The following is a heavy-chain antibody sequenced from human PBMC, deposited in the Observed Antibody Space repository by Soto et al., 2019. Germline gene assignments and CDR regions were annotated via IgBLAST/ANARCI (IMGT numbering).Heavy chain of an antibody. CDR2: IYHSGST. Sequence: SETLSLTCAVSGGSISSSNWWSWVRQPPGKGLEWIGEIYHSGSTNYNPSLKSRVTISVDKSRNQFSLKLSSVTAADTAVYYRASLGYCSSTSCYTDWFDPWGQGTLVTVSS. CDR1: GGSISSSNW. CDR3: ASLGYCSSTSCYTDWFDP. D-gene: IGHD2-2*02. J-gene: IGHJ5*02. V-gene: IGHV4-4*02.